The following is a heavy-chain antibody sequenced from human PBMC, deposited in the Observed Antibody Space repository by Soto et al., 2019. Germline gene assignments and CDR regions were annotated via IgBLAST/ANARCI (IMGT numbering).Heavy chain of an antibody. CDR2: IYHSGST. CDR3: ARTESGTFDP. J-gene: IGHJ5*02. D-gene: IGHD1-7*01. Sequence: QMQLQESGSGLVKPSQTLSITCAVSGGSISSGGYSWSWIRQPPGKGLEWIGDIYHSGSTYYTPSLKTRITISVDMSKNQFSLKLSSVTAADTAVYYCARTESGTFDPWGQGTLVTVSS. V-gene: IGHV4-30-2*01. CDR1: GGSISSGGYS.